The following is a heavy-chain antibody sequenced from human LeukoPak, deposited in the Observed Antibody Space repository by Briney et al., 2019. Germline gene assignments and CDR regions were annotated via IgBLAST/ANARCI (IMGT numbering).Heavy chain of an antibody. Sequence: PGGSLRLSCAASGFTFSVYGMSWVRQTPGKGLEWVSGIRGSGTATYYAASVKGRFTISRDNSQVTLYLQINSLRVEDTAVYYCVRLPHYDFWSGYQYYFDYWGQGTLVTVSS. D-gene: IGHD3-3*01. CDR2: IRGSGTAT. CDR3: VRLPHYDFWSGYQYYFDY. CDR1: GFTFSVYG. V-gene: IGHV3-23*01. J-gene: IGHJ4*02.